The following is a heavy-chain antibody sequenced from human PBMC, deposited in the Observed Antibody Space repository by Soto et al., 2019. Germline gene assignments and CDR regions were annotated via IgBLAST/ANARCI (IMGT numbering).Heavy chain of an antibody. CDR3: AKTEDGAMIVVVITIDY. CDR2: ISGSGGST. Sequence: EVQLLESGGGLVQPGGSLRLSCAASGFTFSSYAMSWVRQAPGKGLEWVSAISGSGGSTYYADSVKGRFTISRDNSKNTLYLQMNSLRAEDTAVYYCAKTEDGAMIVVVITIDYWGQGTLVTVSS. V-gene: IGHV3-23*01. CDR1: GFTFSSYA. D-gene: IGHD3-22*01. J-gene: IGHJ4*02.